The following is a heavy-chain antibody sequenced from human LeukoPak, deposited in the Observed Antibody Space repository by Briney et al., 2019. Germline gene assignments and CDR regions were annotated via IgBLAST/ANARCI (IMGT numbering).Heavy chain of an antibody. CDR3: ARSGLSRFGF. J-gene: IGHJ4*02. CDR2: FSGSGGST. V-gene: IGHV3-23*01. D-gene: IGHD2/OR15-2a*01. Sequence: GGSLRLSCAASGFTFSDYYMSWIRQAPGKGLRWVSAFSGSGGSTYYADSVKGRFTISRDNSRNTLYLQMNSLRAEDTAVYYCARSGLSRFGFWGQGTLVTVSS. CDR1: GFTFSDYY.